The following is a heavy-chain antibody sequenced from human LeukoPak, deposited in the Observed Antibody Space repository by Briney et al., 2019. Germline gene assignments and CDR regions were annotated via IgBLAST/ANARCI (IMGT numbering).Heavy chain of an antibody. V-gene: IGHV3-23*01. CDR2: ISSSGGLT. D-gene: IGHD2-8*01. CDR1: RFTFSSYA. CDR3: AKDRPNYHGTDGRYYRRSGDS. J-gene: IGHJ5*01. Sequence: GGSLRLSCATSRFTFSSYAMSWVRQTTGKGLEWVSSISSSGGLTFYADSVKGRFTISRDNSRNTLYLQMNSLSAVDTALYYCAKDRPNYHGTDGRYYRRSGDSWGQGTLVTVSS.